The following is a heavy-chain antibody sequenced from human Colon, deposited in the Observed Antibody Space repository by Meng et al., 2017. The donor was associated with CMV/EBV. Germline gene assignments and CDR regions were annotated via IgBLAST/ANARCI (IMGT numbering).Heavy chain of an antibody. CDR2: INHSGST. V-gene: IGHV4-34*01. Sequence: GSLSLTCAVYGGSFSGYYWSWIRQPPGKGLEWIGEINHSGSTNYNPSLKSRVTISVDTSKNQFSLKLSSVTAADTAVYYCARKGITGTAVFDYWGQGTLVTVSS. D-gene: IGHD1-7*01. CDR3: ARKGITGTAVFDY. CDR1: GGSFSGYY. J-gene: IGHJ4*02.